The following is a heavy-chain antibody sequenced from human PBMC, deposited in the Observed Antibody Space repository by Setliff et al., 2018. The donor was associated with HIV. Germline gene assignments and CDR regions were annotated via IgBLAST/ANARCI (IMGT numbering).Heavy chain of an antibody. CDR3: ARDFGGYCSSMSCPGLFDP. CDR1: GGTFSSYT. V-gene: IGHV1-69*04. J-gene: IGHJ5*02. CDR2: IIPILGIA. D-gene: IGHD2-2*01. Sequence: SVKVSCKASGGTFSSYTISWVRQAPGQGLEWMGRIIPILGIANYAQKFQGRVTITADKSTSTAYMELSSLRSEDAAVYYCARDFGGYCSSMSCPGLFDPWGQGTLVTVSS.